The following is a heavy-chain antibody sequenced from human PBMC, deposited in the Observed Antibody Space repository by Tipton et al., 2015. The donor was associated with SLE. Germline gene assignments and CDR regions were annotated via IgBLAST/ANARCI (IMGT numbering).Heavy chain of an antibody. CDR1: GGSISSHY. J-gene: IGHJ4*02. Sequence: TLSLTCTVSGGSISSHYWSWIRQPPGKGLEWIGEINHSGSTNYNPSLKSRVTISVDTSKNQFSLKLSSVTAADTAVYYCARSHHDILEVDYWGQGTLVTVSS. CDR3: ARSHHDILEVDY. D-gene: IGHD3-9*01. CDR2: INHSGST. V-gene: IGHV4-34*01.